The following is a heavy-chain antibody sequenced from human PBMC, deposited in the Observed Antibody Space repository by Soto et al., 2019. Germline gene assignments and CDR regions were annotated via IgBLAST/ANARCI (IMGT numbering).Heavy chain of an antibody. CDR3: AREGERDKLRWSFDY. Sequence: QVQLQESGPGLVKPSETLSLTCTVSGGSIGRYYWSWIRQPPGRGLEWIAYIYYTGSTSYNTSLKSRVTISVYTSKNQFSRKLRSVTAADTVIYYCAREGERDKLRWSFDYWGQGSLVTVSS. J-gene: IGHJ4*02. CDR2: IYYTGST. CDR1: GGSIGRYY. V-gene: IGHV4-59*01. D-gene: IGHD2-21*01.